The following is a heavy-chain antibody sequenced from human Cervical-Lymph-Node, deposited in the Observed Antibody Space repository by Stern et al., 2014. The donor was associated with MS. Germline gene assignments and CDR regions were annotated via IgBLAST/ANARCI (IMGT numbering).Heavy chain of an antibody. CDR3: ASAYSSSHYYFDY. Sequence: VQLEESGGGVVQPGRSLRLSCAASGFSFRRYAMHWVRQAPGKGLEWGALIWYDGSNPSYADSVTGRFTISRDNFKNTLYLQMNSLRAEDTAVYYCASAYSSSHYYFDYWGQGTLVTVSS. CDR1: GFSFRRYA. D-gene: IGHD6-13*01. V-gene: IGHV3-33*01. J-gene: IGHJ4*02. CDR2: IWYDGSNP.